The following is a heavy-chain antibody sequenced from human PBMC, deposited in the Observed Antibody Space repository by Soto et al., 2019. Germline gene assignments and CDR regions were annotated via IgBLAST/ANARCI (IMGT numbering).Heavy chain of an antibody. CDR3: AGGAAADYFDY. J-gene: IGHJ4*02. Sequence: PSETLSLTCTVSGGSISTYYCSWIRQPAGKGLEWIGRVYSSGSTNYNPSLKSRVTMSVDTSKNQCSLKLNSVTAADTAVYYCAGGAAADYFDYWGQGTLVTVSS. D-gene: IGHD6-13*01. CDR2: VYSSGST. CDR1: GGSISTYY. V-gene: IGHV4-4*07.